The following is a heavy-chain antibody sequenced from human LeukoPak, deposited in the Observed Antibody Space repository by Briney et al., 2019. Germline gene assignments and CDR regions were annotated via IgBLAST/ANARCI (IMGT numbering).Heavy chain of an antibody. CDR2: VYYSEST. Sequence: PSETLSLTCTVSGGSISAYHWTWIRQRPGKGPEWIGYVYYSESTGYSRSLKSRATLSVYASMNQFSLSLRSVTAADTAIYYCARAVISFGGGIAKGFDCWGQGTLVTVSS. CDR3: ARAVISFGGGIAKGFDC. V-gene: IGHV4-59*01. J-gene: IGHJ4*02. CDR1: GGSISAYH. D-gene: IGHD3-16*02.